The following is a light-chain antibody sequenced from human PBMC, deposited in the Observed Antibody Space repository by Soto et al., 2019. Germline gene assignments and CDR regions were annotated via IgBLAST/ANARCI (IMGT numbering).Light chain of an antibody. CDR3: QQYDNSAPLS. J-gene: IGKJ4*01. V-gene: IGKV3-15*01. CDR2: GAS. CDR1: QSVSSN. Sequence: EIVMTQSPATLSVSPGERATLSCRASQSVSSNLAWYQQKPGQAPRLLIYGASTRATGIPDRFSGSGSGTDFTLTIGRLEPEDFALYYCQQYDNSAPLSFGGGTKV.